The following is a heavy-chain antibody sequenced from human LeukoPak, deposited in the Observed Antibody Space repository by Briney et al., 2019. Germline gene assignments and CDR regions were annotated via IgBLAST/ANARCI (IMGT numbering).Heavy chain of an antibody. CDR1: GFNISDFW. CDR3: AALYSSSWSLFDY. CDR2: INHSGST. Sequence: PEGSLRLSCAASGFNISDFWMTWVRQPPGKGLEWIGEINHSGSTNYNPSLKSRVTISVDTSKNQFSLKLSSVTAADTAVYYCAALYSSSWSLFDYWGQGTLVTVSS. J-gene: IGHJ4*02. V-gene: IGHV4-34*08. D-gene: IGHD6-13*01.